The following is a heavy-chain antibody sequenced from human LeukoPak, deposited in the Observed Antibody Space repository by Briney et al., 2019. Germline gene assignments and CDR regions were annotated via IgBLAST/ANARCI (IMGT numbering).Heavy chain of an antibody. Sequence: ASVKVSCKASGYIFTSYYMHWVRQAPGQGLEWMGIINSSGGSTRYAQKFQGRVTMTRDTSTSTVYMEVSSLRSEDTAVYYCARDLGAQTMVFFDPWGQGTLVTVSS. J-gene: IGHJ5*02. V-gene: IGHV1-46*01. CDR3: ARDLGAQTMVFFDP. D-gene: IGHD4/OR15-4a*01. CDR2: INSSGGST. CDR1: GYIFTSYY.